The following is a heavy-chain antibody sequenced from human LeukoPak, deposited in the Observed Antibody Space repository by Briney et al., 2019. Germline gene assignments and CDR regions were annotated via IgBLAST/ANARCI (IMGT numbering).Heavy chain of an antibody. Sequence: PSETLSLTCTVSGGSISSYYWSWIRQPAGKGLEWIGRIYTSGSTNYNPSLKSRVTMSVDTSKNQFSLKLSSVTAADTAVYYCARDQRLGGSGTHNWFDPWGQGTLVTVSS. CDR2: IYTSGST. D-gene: IGHD3-10*01. CDR1: GGSISSYY. CDR3: ARDQRLGGSGTHNWFDP. J-gene: IGHJ5*02. V-gene: IGHV4-4*07.